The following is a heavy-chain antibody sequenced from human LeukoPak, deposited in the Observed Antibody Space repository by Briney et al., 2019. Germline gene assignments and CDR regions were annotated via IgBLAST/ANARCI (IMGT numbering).Heavy chain of an antibody. CDR1: GFTFTTYG. CDR3: AKDHAQSFDS. D-gene: IGHD2-2*01. Sequence: PGGSLRLSCEASGFTFTTYGMHWVRQVPGKGLEWVAFISYDGSDKYYVDSVKGRFTISRDNARSTLYLQMNSLRAEDTAVYYCAKDHAQSFDSWGQGTLVTVSS. V-gene: IGHV3-30*02. J-gene: IGHJ4*02. CDR2: ISYDGSDK.